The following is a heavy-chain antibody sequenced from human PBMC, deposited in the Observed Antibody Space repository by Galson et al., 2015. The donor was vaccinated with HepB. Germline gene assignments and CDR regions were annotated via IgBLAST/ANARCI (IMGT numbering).Heavy chain of an antibody. CDR3: ARDGPGMTTVEWVDY. D-gene: IGHD4-23*01. CDR1: GFTFSSYG. V-gene: IGHV3-33*01. CDR2: IWYDGSNK. J-gene: IGHJ4*02. Sequence: SLRLSCAASGFTFSSYGMHWVRQAPGKGLEWVAVIWYDGSNKYYADSVKGRFTISRDNSKNTLYLQMNSLRAEDTAVYYCARDGPGMTTVEWVDYWGQGTLVTVSS.